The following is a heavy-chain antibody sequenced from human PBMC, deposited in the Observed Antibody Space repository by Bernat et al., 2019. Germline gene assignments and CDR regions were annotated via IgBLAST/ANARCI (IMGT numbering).Heavy chain of an antibody. J-gene: IGHJ6*02. V-gene: IGHV3-30*04. CDR3: ARDRRGTDSGGMDV. CDR2: ISYDGINK. Sequence: QVQLVESGGGVVQPGRSLRLSCVASGFTFSSYAIHWVRQAPGKGLEWVAAISYDGINKYYADSVKGRFTISRDNSKNTLYLQMISLRAEDTAVYYCARDRRGTDSGGMDVWGQGTTVTVSS. D-gene: IGHD3-16*01. CDR1: GFTFSSYA.